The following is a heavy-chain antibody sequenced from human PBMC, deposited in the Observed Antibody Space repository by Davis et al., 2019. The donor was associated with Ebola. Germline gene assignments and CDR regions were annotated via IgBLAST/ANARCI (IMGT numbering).Heavy chain of an antibody. D-gene: IGHD2-21*01. J-gene: IGHJ4*02. CDR1: GFTFSSYS. V-gene: IGHV3-21*01. CDR2: ISSSSSYI. Sequence: GESLKISCAASGFTFSSYSMNWVRQAPGKGLEWVSAISSSSSYIYYADSVKGRFTISRDKAKNSLYLQMNSLRAEDTAVYYCARTVVVRATADFDYWGQGTLVTVSS. CDR3: ARTVVVRATADFDY.